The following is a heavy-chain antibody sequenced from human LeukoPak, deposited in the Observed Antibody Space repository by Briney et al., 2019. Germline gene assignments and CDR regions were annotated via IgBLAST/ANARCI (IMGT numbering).Heavy chain of an antibody. CDR2: IYHSGST. CDR1: GDSISSSTYY. J-gene: IGHJ4*02. Sequence: SETLSLTCTVSGDSISSSTYYWGWIRQPPGKGLEWIGSIYHSGSTYYNPSLKSRVTISVDTSKNQFSLNLNSVTAAGTAIYYCARHGYSTTKSSDFWGQGTLVTVSS. CDR3: ARHGYSTTKSSDF. V-gene: IGHV4-39*01. D-gene: IGHD6-13*01.